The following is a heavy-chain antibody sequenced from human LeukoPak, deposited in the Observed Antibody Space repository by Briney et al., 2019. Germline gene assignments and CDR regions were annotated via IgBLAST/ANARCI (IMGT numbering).Heavy chain of an antibody. CDR3: AKDRSPYYYDSSGYLSAFDI. Sequence: GGSLRLSCAASGFTFSSYAMSWVRQAPGKGLEWVSAISGSGGSTYYADSVKGRFTISRDNSKNTLYLQVNSLRAEDTAVYYCAKDRSPYYYDSSGYLSAFDIWGQGTMVTVSS. V-gene: IGHV3-23*01. J-gene: IGHJ3*02. D-gene: IGHD3-22*01. CDR2: ISGSGGST. CDR1: GFTFSSYA.